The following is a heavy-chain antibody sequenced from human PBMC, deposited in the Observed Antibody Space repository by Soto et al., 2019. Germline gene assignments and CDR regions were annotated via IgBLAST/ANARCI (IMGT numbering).Heavy chain of an antibody. J-gene: IGHJ4*02. CDR1: GFTFSNYA. V-gene: IGHV3-23*01. CDR3: AKNPKIITVAGND. Sequence: EVQLLESGGGLVQPGGSLRLSCAASGFTFSNYAMSWVRQAPGKGLEWVSTISNSGGSTYYADSVKGRFTISRDNSKNTLYLQMNSLRAEDTAVYYCAKNPKIITVAGNDWGQGTLVTVSS. D-gene: IGHD6-19*01. CDR2: ISNSGGST.